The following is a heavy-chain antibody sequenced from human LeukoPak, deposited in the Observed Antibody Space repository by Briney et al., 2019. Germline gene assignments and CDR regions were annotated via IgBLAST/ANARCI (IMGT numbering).Heavy chain of an antibody. CDR1: GYTFTSYG. D-gene: IGHD3-10*01. CDR2: INTNTGNP. J-gene: IGHJ3*02. CDR3: ARESTYYYGSGSYFDAFDI. V-gene: IGHV7-4-1*02. Sequence: EASVKVSCKASGYTFTSYGISWVRQAPGQGLEWMGWINTNTGNPTYAQGFTGRFVFSLDTSVSTAYLQISSLKAEDTAVYYCARESTYYYGSGSYFDAFDIWGQGTMVTVSS.